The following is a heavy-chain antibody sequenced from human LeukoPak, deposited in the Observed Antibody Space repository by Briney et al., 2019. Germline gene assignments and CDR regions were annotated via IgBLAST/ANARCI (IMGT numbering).Heavy chain of an antibody. V-gene: IGHV3-21*01. J-gene: IGHJ4*02. CDR3: ARDRAVAGRGFYFDY. D-gene: IGHD6-19*01. CDR1: GFTFSSYS. CDR2: ISSSSSYI. Sequence: GGSLRLSCAASGFTFSSYSMNWVRQAPGKGLEWVSSISSSSSYIYYADSVKGRFTISRDNAKNSLYLQMNSLRAEDTAVYYCARDRAVAGRGFYFDYWGQGTLVTVSS.